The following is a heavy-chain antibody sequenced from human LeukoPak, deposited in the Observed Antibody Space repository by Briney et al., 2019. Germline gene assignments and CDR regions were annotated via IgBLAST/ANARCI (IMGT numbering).Heavy chain of an antibody. Sequence: SETLSLTCTVSGGSISSYYWTWIRQPAGKGLEWIGRIYTTGSTNYNPSLNSRVTMSVDTSKNQFSLKLSSVTAADTAVFYCARENSGSYREFDYWGQGTLVTVSS. CDR2: IYTTGST. J-gene: IGHJ4*02. D-gene: IGHD1-26*01. CDR3: ARENSGSYREFDY. CDR1: GGSISSYY. V-gene: IGHV4-4*07.